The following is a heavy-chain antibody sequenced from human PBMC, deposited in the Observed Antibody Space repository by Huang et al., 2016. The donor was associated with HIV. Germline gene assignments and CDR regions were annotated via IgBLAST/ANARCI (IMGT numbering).Heavy chain of an antibody. V-gene: IGHV3-53*01. CDR3: ARVQQSSGWYGGDLDY. CDR1: GFSVNTNY. CDR2: IYAGGST. J-gene: IGHJ4*02. D-gene: IGHD6-19*01. Sequence: EVQLVESGGGLIQPGGSLRLACAASGFSVNTNYMTWVGQAPGKGFGWVSVIYAGGSTYYAASVKGRFTISRDNSKNTVFLQMSSLRAEDTAVYYCARVQQSSGWYGGDLDYWGQGTLVTISS.